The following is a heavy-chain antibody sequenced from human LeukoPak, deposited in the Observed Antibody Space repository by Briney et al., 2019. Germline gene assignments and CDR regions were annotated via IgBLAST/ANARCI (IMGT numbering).Heavy chain of an antibody. CDR3: ARDTMSIAAAGSNENWFDA. J-gene: IGHJ5*02. CDR1: GGSISSGGYY. Sequence: SETLSLTCTVSGGSISSGGYYWSWIRQHPGKGLEWIGYIYYSGSTYYNPSLKSRVTISVDTSKNQFSLKLSSVTAADTAVYYCARDTMSIAAAGSNENWFDAWGQGTLVTVSS. CDR2: IYYSGST. V-gene: IGHV4-31*03. D-gene: IGHD6-13*01.